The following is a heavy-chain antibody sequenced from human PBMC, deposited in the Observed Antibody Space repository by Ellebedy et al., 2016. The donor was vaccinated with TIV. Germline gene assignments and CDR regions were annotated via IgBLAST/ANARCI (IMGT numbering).Heavy chain of an antibody. D-gene: IGHD3-10*01. V-gene: IGHV4-34*01. CDR2: INHSGST. Sequence: SETLSLXCAVYGGSFSGYYWSWIRQPPGKGLEWIGEINHSGSTNYNPSLKSRVTISVDTSKNQFSLKLTSVTAADTAVYYCAKTYGSESYYYYYYGMDVWGQGTTVTVSS. CDR1: GGSFSGYY. J-gene: IGHJ6*02. CDR3: AKTYGSESYYYYYYGMDV.